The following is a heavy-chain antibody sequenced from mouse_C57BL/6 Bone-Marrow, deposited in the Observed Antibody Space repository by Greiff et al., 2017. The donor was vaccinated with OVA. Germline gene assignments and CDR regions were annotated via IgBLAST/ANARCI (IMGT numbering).Heavy chain of an antibody. V-gene: IGHV6-3*01. CDR1: GFTFSNYW. D-gene: IGHD1-1*01. CDR2: IRLKSDNYAT. J-gene: IGHJ2*01. Sequence: EVQLVESGGGLVQPGGSMKLSCVASGFTFSNYWMNWVRQSPEKGLEWVAQIRLKSDNYATPYAESGKGRFTISRDDSKVSVYLQMNNLRADDTVIYYCTGGRVYDFDYWGQGTTLTVSS. CDR3: TGGRVYDFDY.